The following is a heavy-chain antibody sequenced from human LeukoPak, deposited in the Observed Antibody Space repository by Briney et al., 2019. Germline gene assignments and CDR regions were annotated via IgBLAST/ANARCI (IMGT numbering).Heavy chain of an antibody. V-gene: IGHV4-59*08. CDR3: ARQSPLVLAFDI. D-gene: IGHD3-9*01. CDR1: GGSISSYY. CDR2: IYHSGST. Sequence: SETLSLTCTVSGGSISSYYWSWIRQPPGKGLEWIGYIYHSGSTNYNPSLKSRVTISVDTSKNQFSLKLSSVTAADTAVYYFARQSPLVLAFDIWGQGTIVTDSS. J-gene: IGHJ3*02.